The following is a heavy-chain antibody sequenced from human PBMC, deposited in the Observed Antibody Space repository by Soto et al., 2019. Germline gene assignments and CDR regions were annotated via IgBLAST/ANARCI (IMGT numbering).Heavy chain of an antibody. CDR2: ISSSSSTI. D-gene: IGHD6-13*01. J-gene: IGHJ6*02. V-gene: IGHV3-48*02. Sequence: PGGSLRLSCAASGFTFSSYSMNWVRQAPGKGLEWVSYISSSSSTIYYADSVKGRFTISRDNAKNSLYLQMNSLRDEDTAVYYCARDLEWSSSPGGMDVWGQGTTVTVYS. CDR3: ARDLEWSSSPGGMDV. CDR1: GFTFSSYS.